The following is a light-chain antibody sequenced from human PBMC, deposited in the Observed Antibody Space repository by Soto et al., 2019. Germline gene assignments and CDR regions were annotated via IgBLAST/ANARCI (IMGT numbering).Light chain of an antibody. CDR3: QQNYITPLT. V-gene: IGKV1-39*01. J-gene: IGKJ4*01. Sequence: DIQMTQSPSSLSASVGDRVTITCRASQSISTYLHWYQQKPGKAPNLLIYAASTLQSGVPSRFSGSGSGTDFTLTISSLQPEDVATYFCQQNYITPLTFGGGTKVEI. CDR1: QSISTY. CDR2: AAS.